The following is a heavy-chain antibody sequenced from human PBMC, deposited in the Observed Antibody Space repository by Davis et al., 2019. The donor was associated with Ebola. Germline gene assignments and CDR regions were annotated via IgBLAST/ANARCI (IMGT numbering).Heavy chain of an antibody. J-gene: IGHJ4*02. Sequence: GESLKISCAASGFTFSSYSMNWVRQAPGKGLEWVSSISSSSSYIYYADSVKGRFTISRDNAKNSLYLQMNSLRAENTAVYYCARGVTEDYWGQGTLVTVSS. CDR2: ISSSSSYI. V-gene: IGHV3-21*01. CDR3: ARGVTEDY. D-gene: IGHD5-18*01. CDR1: GFTFSSYS.